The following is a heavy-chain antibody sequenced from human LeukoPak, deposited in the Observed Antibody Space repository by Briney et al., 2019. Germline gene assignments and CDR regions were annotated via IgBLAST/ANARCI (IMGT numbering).Heavy chain of an antibody. CDR2: ISSSGSTI. V-gene: IGHV3-48*03. CDR3: ARAFRYSYGSFDY. J-gene: IGHJ4*02. D-gene: IGHD5-18*01. CDR1: GFTFSSYE. Sequence: PGGSLRLSCAASGFTFSSYEMNWVRQAPGKGLEWVSYISSSGSTIYYADSVKGRFTISRDNAKNSLYLQMNSLRAEGTAVYYCARAFRYSYGSFDYWGQGTLVTVSS.